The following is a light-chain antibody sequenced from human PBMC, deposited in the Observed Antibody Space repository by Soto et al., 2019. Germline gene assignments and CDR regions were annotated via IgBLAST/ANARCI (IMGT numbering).Light chain of an antibody. Sequence: DIQMPQSPSSVSASVGDRVTITCRASQDFSSWLVWYQQKPGEAPKLLIYGASTLHSGVPSRFSGSGSGTAFTLTISSLQPEDFATYYCQQANSFPLTCGGGTKVEIK. V-gene: IGKV1D-12*01. J-gene: IGKJ4*01. CDR1: QDFSSW. CDR2: GAS. CDR3: QQANSFPLT.